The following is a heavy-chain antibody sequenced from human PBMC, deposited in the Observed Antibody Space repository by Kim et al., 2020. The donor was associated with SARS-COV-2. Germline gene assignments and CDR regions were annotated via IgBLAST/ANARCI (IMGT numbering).Heavy chain of an antibody. CDR3: ATAVAGTYKEPRYFDY. J-gene: IGHJ4*02. Sequence: SVKVSCKASGGTFSSYAISWVRQAPGQGLEWMGGIIPIFGTANYAQKFQGRVTITADESTSTAYMELSSLRSEDTAMYYCATAVAGTYKEPRYFDYWGQGTLVTVSS. CDR1: GGTFSSYA. V-gene: IGHV1-69*13. CDR2: IIPIFGTA. D-gene: IGHD6-19*01.